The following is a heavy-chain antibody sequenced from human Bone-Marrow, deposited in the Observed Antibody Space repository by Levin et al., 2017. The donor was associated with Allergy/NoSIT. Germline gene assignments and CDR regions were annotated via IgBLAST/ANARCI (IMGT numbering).Heavy chain of an antibody. Sequence: GESLKISCAASGFTFSSYWMHWVRQAPGKGLVWVSRISNDGSRTIYADYVKGRFTISRDNAENTVYLQMNSLRAEDTAVYYCARRYSSLSPIHDWGQGTLVTVSS. J-gene: IGHJ4*02. CDR3: ARRYSSLSPIHD. V-gene: IGHV3-74*01. CDR1: GFTFSSYW. CDR2: ISNDGSRT. D-gene: IGHD4-11*01.